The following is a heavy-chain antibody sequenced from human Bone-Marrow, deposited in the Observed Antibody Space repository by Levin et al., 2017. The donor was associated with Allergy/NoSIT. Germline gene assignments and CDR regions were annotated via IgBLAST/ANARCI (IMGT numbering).Heavy chain of an antibody. D-gene: IGHD4/OR15-4a*01. CDR1: GYTFSGYY. Sequence: GASVKVSCKASGYTFSGYYLHWVRQAPGQGLEWMGWINPNTGVTKNAQKFQGRVTMTSDTSITTAYMELTSLRSDDTAVYYCARDPLAADYYYSYGMDVWGQGTTVTVSS. V-gene: IGHV1-2*02. CDR2: INPNTGVT. J-gene: IGHJ6*02. CDR3: ARDPLAADYYYSYGMDV.